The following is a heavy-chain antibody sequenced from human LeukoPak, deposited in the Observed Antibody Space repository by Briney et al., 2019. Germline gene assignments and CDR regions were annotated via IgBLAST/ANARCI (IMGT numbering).Heavy chain of an antibody. CDR2: IWYDGSNK. Sequence: GGSLRLSCAASGFTFSNAWMSWVRQAPGKGLEWVAVIWYDGSNKYYADSVKGRFTISRDNSKNTLYLQMNSLRAEDTAVYYCAKDPDIAAAGYYFDYWGQGTLVTVSS. J-gene: IGHJ4*02. CDR3: AKDPDIAAAGYYFDY. V-gene: IGHV3-33*06. D-gene: IGHD6-13*01. CDR1: GFTFSNAW.